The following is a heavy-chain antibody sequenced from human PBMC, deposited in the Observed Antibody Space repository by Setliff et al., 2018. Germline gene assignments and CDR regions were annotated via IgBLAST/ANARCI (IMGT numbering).Heavy chain of an antibody. J-gene: IGHJ4*02. V-gene: IGHV4-61*09. Sequence: SETLSLTCSVSGASITHTSYFWHWIRQPAGKGLEWIGHIYISGGTNYNPSLKSRVTMSVDKSKNQFSLNLRSVTAADTAIYYCARLYYASRALYFDIWGQGHPVTVSS. CDR2: IYISGGT. CDR3: ARLYYASRALYFDI. CDR1: GASITHTSYF. D-gene: IGHD3-16*01.